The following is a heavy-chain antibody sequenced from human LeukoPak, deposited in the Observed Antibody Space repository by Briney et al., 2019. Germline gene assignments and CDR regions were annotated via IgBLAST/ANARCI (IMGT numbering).Heavy chain of an antibody. J-gene: IGHJ2*01. D-gene: IGHD2-21*01. V-gene: IGHV4-38-2*02. CDR2: IYHNGKA. CDR3: SRVVVRNFDV. CDR1: GYSISSGYY. Sequence: SETLSLTCNVSGYSISSGYYWGWIRLPPGKGLEWIGSIYHNGKAFYNPSFKSRVTISVDTSKNQFSLDLSSVTTADTAVYYCSRVVVRNFDVWGRGTLVTVSS.